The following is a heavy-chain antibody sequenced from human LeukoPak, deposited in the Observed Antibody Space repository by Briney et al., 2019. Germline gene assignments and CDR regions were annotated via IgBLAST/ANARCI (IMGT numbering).Heavy chain of an antibody. Sequence: ASVKVSCKPSGYTFTSYGISWVRQATGQGLEWMGWMNPNSGNTGYAQKFQGRVTMTRNTSISTAYMELSSLRSEDTAVYYCARDDGGGSYPSWIDYWGQGTLVTVSS. J-gene: IGHJ4*02. V-gene: IGHV1-8*01. CDR3: ARDDGGGSYPSWIDY. CDR1: GYTFTSYG. D-gene: IGHD1-26*01. CDR2: MNPNSGNT.